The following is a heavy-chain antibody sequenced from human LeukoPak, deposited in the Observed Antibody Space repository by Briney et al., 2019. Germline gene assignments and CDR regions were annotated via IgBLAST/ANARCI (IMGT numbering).Heavy chain of an antibody. D-gene: IGHD2-2*01. CDR1: GFTFHDYA. CDR3: AKAPRRYCSSTSCYGAINFVY. Sequence: GRSLRLSCAASGFTFHDYAMPWVRRAPGKGLERVSGFRWNSGSIGYADCVKGRFTISIDNPKNSGYQQMKSLRADDMFLYYCAKAPRRYCSSTSCYGAINFVYWGQGSLGTVSS. CDR2: FRWNSGSI. V-gene: IGHV3-9*03. J-gene: IGHJ4*02.